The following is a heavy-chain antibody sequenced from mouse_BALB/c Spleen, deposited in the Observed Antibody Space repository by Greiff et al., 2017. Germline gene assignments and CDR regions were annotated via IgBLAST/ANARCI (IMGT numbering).Heavy chain of an antibody. V-gene: IGHV2-6-7*01. Sequence: QVQLKQSGPGLVAPSQSLSITCPVSGFSLTGYGVNWVRQPPGKGLEWLGMIWGDGSTDYNSALKSRLSISKDNSKSQVFLKMNSLQTDDTARYYWAREGYDGAIYAMDDWGQGTSVTVSS. CDR1: GFSLTGYG. D-gene: IGHD2-14*01. CDR3: AREGYDGAIYAMDD. CDR2: IWGDGST. J-gene: IGHJ4*01.